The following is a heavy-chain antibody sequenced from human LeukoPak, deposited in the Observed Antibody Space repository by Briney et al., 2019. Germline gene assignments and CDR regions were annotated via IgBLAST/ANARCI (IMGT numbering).Heavy chain of an antibody. V-gene: IGHV4-61*02. Sequence: PSQTLSLTCTVSGGSISSGSYYWSWIRQPARKGLEWIGRIYTSGSTNYNPSLKSRVTISVDTSKNQFSLKLSSVTAADTAVYYCAKDPPRAAWFSAGYTNYGDWGQGTLVTVSS. CDR3: AKDPPRAAWFSAGYTNYGD. J-gene: IGHJ4*02. CDR2: IYTSGST. CDR1: GGSISSGSYY. D-gene: IGHD4/OR15-4a*01.